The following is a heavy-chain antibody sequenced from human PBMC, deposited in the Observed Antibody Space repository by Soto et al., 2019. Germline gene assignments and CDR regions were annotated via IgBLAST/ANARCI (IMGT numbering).Heavy chain of an antibody. CDR2: ISAYNGNT. CDR1: GGTFSCYA. CDR3: ARVKFSGSYGDYFDY. D-gene: IGHD1-26*01. V-gene: IGHV1-18*01. J-gene: IGHJ4*02. Sequence: ASVKVSCKASGGTFSCYAISWVRQAPGQGLEWMGWISAYNGNTNYAQKLQGRVTMTTDTSTSTAYMELRSLRSDDTAVYYCARVKFSGSYGDYFDYWGQGTLVTVSS.